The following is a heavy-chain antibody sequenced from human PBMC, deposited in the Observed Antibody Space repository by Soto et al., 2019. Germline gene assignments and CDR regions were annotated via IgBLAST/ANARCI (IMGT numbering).Heavy chain of an antibody. Sequence: KASETLSLTCTVSGGSISSSSYYWGWIRQPPGKGLEWIGSIYYSGSTYYNPSLKSRVTISVDTSKNQFSLKLSSVTAADTAVYYCARSTLKDSSGWLAFDYWGQGTLVTVSS. CDR1: GGSISSSSYY. J-gene: IGHJ4*02. CDR3: ARSTLKDSSGWLAFDY. V-gene: IGHV4-39*01. CDR2: IYYSGST. D-gene: IGHD6-19*01.